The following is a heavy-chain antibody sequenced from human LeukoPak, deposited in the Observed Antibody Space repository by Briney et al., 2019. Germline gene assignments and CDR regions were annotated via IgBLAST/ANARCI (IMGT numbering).Heavy chain of an antibody. V-gene: IGHV3-11*01. Sequence: PGGSLRLSCAASGFTFSDYYMSWIRQAPGKGLEWVSYISSSGSTIYYADSVKGRFTISRDNAKNSLYLQMNSLRAEDTAVYYCARDRLREWLRNFHLGNSLDYWGQGTLVTVSS. J-gene: IGHJ4*02. CDR1: GFTFSDYY. CDR3: ARDRLREWLRNFHLGNSLDY. D-gene: IGHD5-12*01. CDR2: ISSSGSTI.